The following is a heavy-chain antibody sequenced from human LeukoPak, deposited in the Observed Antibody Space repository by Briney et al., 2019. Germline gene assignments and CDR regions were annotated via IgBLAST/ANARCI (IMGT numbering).Heavy chain of an antibody. Sequence: GSLRLSCAASGFTFSSYGMHWVRQAPGKGLEWVAVISYDGSNKYYADSVKGRFTISRDNSKNTLYLQMNSLRAEDTAVYYCATDNYDSSGYIDYWGQGTLVTVSS. CDR2: ISYDGSNK. D-gene: IGHD3-22*01. CDR1: GFTFSSYG. CDR3: ATDNYDSSGYIDY. V-gene: IGHV3-30*03. J-gene: IGHJ4*02.